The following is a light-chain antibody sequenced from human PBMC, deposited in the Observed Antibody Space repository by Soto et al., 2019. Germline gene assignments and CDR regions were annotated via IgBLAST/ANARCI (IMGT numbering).Light chain of an antibody. V-gene: IGLV1-40*01. Sequence: QSLRPHPPSVSWAPGHGVTISCTGTSSNIGGGFDVQWYQQLPGAAPKLLIYTNNRRPSGVPDRFSGSKSGTSASLAITGLQAEDEADYYCQSYDGSITGSVFGPGTKVTVL. CDR1: SSNIGGGFD. CDR2: TNN. J-gene: IGLJ1*01. CDR3: QSYDGSITGSV.